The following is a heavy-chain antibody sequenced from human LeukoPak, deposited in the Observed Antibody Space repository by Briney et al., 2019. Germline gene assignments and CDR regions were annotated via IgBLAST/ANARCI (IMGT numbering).Heavy chain of an antibody. CDR3: ATDPYYYGSGSYYNKSGWFDP. CDR1: RYTLTELS. Sequence: ASVKVSCKVSRYTLTELSMHWVRQAPGKGLEWMGGFDPEDGETIYARKFQGRVTMTEDTSTDTAYMELSSLRSEDTAVYYCATDPYYYGSGSYYNKSGWFDPWGQGTLVTVSS. J-gene: IGHJ5*02. CDR2: FDPEDGET. V-gene: IGHV1-24*01. D-gene: IGHD3-10*01.